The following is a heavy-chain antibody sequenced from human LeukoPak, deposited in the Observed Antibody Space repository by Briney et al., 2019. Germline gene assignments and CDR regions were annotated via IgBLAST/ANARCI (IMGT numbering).Heavy chain of an antibody. Sequence: TGGSLRLSCAASGFTFSSYVMHWVRQAPGKGLEWVAIISYDGSNEYYADSVKARFTISRDNSQNTVSLQLNNLRIEDTALYYCAKTSLSDPSGHYYYMDVWGKGTTVTVSS. D-gene: IGHD3-3*01. CDR2: ISYDGSNE. V-gene: IGHV3-30*04. CDR3: AKTSLSDPSGHYYYMDV. J-gene: IGHJ6*03. CDR1: GFTFSSYV.